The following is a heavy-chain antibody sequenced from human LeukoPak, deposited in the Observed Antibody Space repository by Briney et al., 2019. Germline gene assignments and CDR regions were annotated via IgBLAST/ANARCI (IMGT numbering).Heavy chain of an antibody. J-gene: IGHJ3*02. CDR3: ARGSLLWFGELRLDAFDI. V-gene: IGHV4-4*07. CDR1: GGSISSYY. CDR2: IYTSGST. D-gene: IGHD3-10*01. Sequence: SETLSLTCTVSGGSISSYYWSWIRQPAGKGLEWIGRIYTSGSTNYNPSLKSRVTMSVGTSKNQFSLKLSSVTAADTAVYYCARGSLLWFGELRLDAFDIWGQGTMVTVSS.